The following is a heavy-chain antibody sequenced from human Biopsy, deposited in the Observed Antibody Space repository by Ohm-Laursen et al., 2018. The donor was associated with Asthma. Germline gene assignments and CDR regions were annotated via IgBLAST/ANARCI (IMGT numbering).Heavy chain of an antibody. CDR2: IYHSGST. CDR1: GGSISSGGYS. Sequence: SQTLSLTCAVSGGSISSGGYSWSWIRQPPGKGLEWIGYIYHSGSTYYNPSLKSRVTISVYRSKNQFSLKLSSVTAADTAVYYCARVKDGYNFDYWGQGTLVTVSS. V-gene: IGHV4-30-2*01. CDR3: ARVKDGYNFDY. D-gene: IGHD5-24*01. J-gene: IGHJ4*02.